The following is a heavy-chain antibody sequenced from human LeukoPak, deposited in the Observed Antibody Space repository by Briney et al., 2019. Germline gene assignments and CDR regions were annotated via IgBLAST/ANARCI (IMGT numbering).Heavy chain of an antibody. Sequence: GGSLRLSCAASGFTFSSYAMHWVRQAPGKGLEYVSVISSNGGSTYYANSVKGRFTISRDNSKNTLYLQMGSLRAEDMAVYYCASCSGGSCYSFDYWGQGTLVTVSS. CDR1: GFTFSSYA. D-gene: IGHD2-15*01. V-gene: IGHV3-64*01. J-gene: IGHJ4*02. CDR2: ISSNGGST. CDR3: ASCSGGSCYSFDY.